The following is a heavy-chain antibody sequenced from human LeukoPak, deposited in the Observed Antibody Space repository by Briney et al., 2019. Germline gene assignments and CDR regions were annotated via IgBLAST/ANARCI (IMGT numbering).Heavy chain of an antibody. CDR1: GYSISSGYY. Sequence: SETLSLTCTVSGYSISSGYYWGWIRQPPGKGLEWIGSIYHSGTTYYNSSLKSRVTISVDTSKNQFSLKLSFVTAADTAVYYCARGPAAEDDAFDIWGQGTMVTVSS. CDR3: ARGPAAEDDAFDI. D-gene: IGHD6-13*01. CDR2: IYHSGTT. J-gene: IGHJ3*02. V-gene: IGHV4-38-2*02.